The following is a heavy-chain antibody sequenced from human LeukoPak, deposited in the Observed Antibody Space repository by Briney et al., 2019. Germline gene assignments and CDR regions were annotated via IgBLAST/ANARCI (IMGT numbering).Heavy chain of an antibody. V-gene: IGHV5-51*01. CDR3: ARLQIAVAGKVENYFDY. J-gene: IGHJ4*02. CDR1: GYSVTSYG. D-gene: IGHD6-19*01. CDR2: SYRGDSDT. Sequence: GEPLKISCKGSGYSVTSYGVGWMGQVPGKGLEWMGISYRGDSDTTYTPSFQGQVTISADKSISTAHLQWSSLKASAPAMYYCARLQIAVAGKVENYFDYWGRGTLVTVYS.